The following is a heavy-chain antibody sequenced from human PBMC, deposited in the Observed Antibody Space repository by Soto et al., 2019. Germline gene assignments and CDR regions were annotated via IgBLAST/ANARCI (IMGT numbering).Heavy chain of an antibody. Sequence: GGSLRLSCASSGFTFSSYGMHWARQGPGKGLEWVAVIWYDGSNKVYADSVKGRFTISKDNSKNTLYLQMNSLRAEDTAVYYCARDLSGDYGALDTWGQGTMVTVSS. J-gene: IGHJ3*02. CDR1: GFTFSSYG. D-gene: IGHD4-17*01. CDR2: IWYDGSNK. CDR3: ARDLSGDYGALDT. V-gene: IGHV3-33*01.